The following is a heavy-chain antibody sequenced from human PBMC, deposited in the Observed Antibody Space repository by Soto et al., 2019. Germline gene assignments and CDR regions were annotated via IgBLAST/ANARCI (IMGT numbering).Heavy chain of an antibody. J-gene: IGHJ6*02. CDR2: IKSKTDGGTT. Sequence: GGSLRLSCAASGFTFSNAWMSWVRQAPGKGLEWVGRIKSKTDGGTTDYAAPVKGRFTISRHDSKNTLYLQRNSLKTEDTAVYYCTSAYIVVVPAFYYYGMDVWGQGTTVTVSS. CDR3: TSAYIVVVPAFYYYGMDV. D-gene: IGHD2-2*01. V-gene: IGHV3-15*01. CDR1: GFTFSNAW.